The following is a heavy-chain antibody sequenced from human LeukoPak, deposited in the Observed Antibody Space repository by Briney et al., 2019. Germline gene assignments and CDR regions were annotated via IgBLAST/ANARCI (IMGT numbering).Heavy chain of an antibody. CDR2: INAGNGNT. V-gene: IGHV1-3*01. J-gene: IGHJ4*02. CDR3: ARVTDYDLYYFDY. CDR1: GYTFTSYA. D-gene: IGHD4-17*01. Sequence: ASVKVSCKASGYTFTSYAMHWVRQAPGQRLEWMGWINAGNGNTKYSQKFQGRVTITRDTSASTAYMELSSLRSEDTVVYYCARVTDYDLYYFDYWGQGTLVTVSS.